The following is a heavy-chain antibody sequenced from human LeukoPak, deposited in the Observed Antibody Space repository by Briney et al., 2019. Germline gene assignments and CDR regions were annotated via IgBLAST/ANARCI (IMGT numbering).Heavy chain of an antibody. D-gene: IGHD4/OR15-4a*01. CDR1: GFTLSSYE. CDR3: ARERDYDYFDY. Sequence: GGSLRLSCAASGFTLSSYEMNWVRQAPGKGLEWVSYISSSGNLIYYADSVKGRFTISRDNAKNSLYLQMNSLRAEDTAVYYCARERDYDYFDYWGQGTLVTVSS. CDR2: ISSSGNLI. V-gene: IGHV3-48*03. J-gene: IGHJ4*02.